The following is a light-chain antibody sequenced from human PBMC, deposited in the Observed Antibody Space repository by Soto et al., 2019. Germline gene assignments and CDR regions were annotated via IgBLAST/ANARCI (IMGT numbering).Light chain of an antibody. V-gene: IGKV1-12*02. Sequence: DIQMTQSPSSVSASVGDRVTFTCRASQHISSWLAWYQRKPGKAPKLLIAAASILQSGVPSRLSGSGYGTDFTLTISSLQPEDFATYFCQQANTFPFTFGPG. CDR3: QQANTFPFT. CDR1: QHISSW. CDR2: AAS. J-gene: IGKJ3*01.